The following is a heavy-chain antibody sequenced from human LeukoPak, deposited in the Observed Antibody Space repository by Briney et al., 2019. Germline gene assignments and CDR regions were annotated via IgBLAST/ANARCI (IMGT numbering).Heavy chain of an antibody. CDR2: IYHSGST. Sequence: PSETLSLTCAVSGGSISSSSWWSWVRQPPGKGLEWIGEIYHSGSTNYNPSLKSRVTISVDKSKNQFSLKLSSVTAADTAVYYCATITVVTAPFDIWGQGTMVTVSS. D-gene: IGHD2-21*02. CDR3: ATITVVTAPFDI. J-gene: IGHJ3*02. CDR1: GGSISSSSW. V-gene: IGHV4-4*02.